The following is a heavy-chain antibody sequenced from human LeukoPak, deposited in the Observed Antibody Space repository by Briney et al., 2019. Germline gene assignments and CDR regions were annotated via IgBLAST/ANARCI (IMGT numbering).Heavy chain of an antibody. V-gene: IGHV3-23*01. Sequence: GGSLRLSCAASGFTFSSYALTWVRQAPGKGLEWVSGISGSGDNTDYADSVKGRFTISRDNSKNTLYLQMNSLRAEDTAVFYCARARRSGGITMVRGVKDRGWFDSWGQGILVTVSS. J-gene: IGHJ5*01. CDR3: ARARRSGGITMVRGVKDRGWFDS. D-gene: IGHD3-10*01. CDR2: ISGSGDNT. CDR1: GFTFSSYA.